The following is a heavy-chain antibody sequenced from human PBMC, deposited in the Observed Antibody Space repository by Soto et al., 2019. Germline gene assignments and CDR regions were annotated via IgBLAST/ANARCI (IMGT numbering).Heavy chain of an antibody. J-gene: IGHJ4*02. CDR2: IYYSGST. Sequence: SETLSLTCTVSGGSISSYYWSWIRQPPGKGLEWIGYIYYSGSTNYNPSLKSRVTISVDTSKNQFSLKLSSVTAADPAVYYCASARTGTFDYWGQGTLVTVSS. D-gene: IGHD1-1*01. CDR1: GGSISSYY. CDR3: ASARTGTFDY. V-gene: IGHV4-59*01.